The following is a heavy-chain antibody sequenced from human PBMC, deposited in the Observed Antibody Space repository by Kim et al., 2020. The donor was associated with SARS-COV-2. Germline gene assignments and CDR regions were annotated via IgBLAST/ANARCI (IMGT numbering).Heavy chain of an antibody. CDR2: MTGKGSNYAT. CDR1: GFTFSESF. CDR3: TRRPLSSGMDV. Sequence: GGSLRLSFAASGFTFSESFVHWVRQASEKGLEWVGRMTGKGSNYATAYAASVDGRFTISRDDSKNTAYLQMNSLKGEDTAVYYCTRRPLSSGMDVWGQGTTVTVSS. D-gene: IGHD6-6*01. J-gene: IGHJ6*02. V-gene: IGHV3-73*01.